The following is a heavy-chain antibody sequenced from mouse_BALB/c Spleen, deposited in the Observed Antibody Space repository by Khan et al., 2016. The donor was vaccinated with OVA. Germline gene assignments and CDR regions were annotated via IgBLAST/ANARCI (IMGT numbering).Heavy chain of an antibody. CDR1: GYTFTSYW. CDR3: AIYDGYYFDY. D-gene: IGHD2-3*01. Sequence: QVRLQQSGAELAKPGASVKMSCKASGYTFTSYWMHWVKQRPGQGLEWIGYINPSTGYTEYNQKFKDKATLTADKSSNTAYMQLSSLTSEDSAVYYCAIYDGYYFDYWGQGTTLTVSS. V-gene: IGHV1-7*01. CDR2: INPSTGYT. J-gene: IGHJ2*01.